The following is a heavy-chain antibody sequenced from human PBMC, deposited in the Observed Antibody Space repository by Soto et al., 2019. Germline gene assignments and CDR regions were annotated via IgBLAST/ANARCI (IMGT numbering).Heavy chain of an antibody. CDR1: GYTFTSYG. CDR2: ISAYNGNT. D-gene: IGHD5-12*01. Sequence: QVQLVQSGAEVKKPGASVKVSCKASGYTFTSYGISWVRQAPGQGLEWMGWISAYNGNTNYAQKLQGRVTMTTDTSTRTAYMELRSLRSDDTAVYYCARVWGGYDSPLYYYGMDVWGQGTTVTVSS. J-gene: IGHJ6*02. CDR3: ARVWGGYDSPLYYYGMDV. V-gene: IGHV1-18*01.